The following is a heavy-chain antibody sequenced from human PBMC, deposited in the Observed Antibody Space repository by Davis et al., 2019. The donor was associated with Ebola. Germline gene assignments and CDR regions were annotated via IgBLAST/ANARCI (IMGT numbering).Heavy chain of an antibody. CDR1: GYNFNYYW. CDR2: IYPADSDT. J-gene: IGHJ4*02. D-gene: IGHD5-24*01. V-gene: IGHV5-51*01. CDR3: ARGTNGYNPGGYFDS. Sequence: GESLKISCQGSGYNFNYYWIGWVRQMPGKGLEWMGLIYPADSDTRYSPTFQGQVTISVDKSTSTAYLQRSSLKASDTAIYYCARGTNGYNPGGYFDSWGQGTLVTVSS.